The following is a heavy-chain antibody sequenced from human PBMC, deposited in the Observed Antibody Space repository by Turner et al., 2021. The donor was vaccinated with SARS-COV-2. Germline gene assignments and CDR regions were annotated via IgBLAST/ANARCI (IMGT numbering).Heavy chain of an antibody. J-gene: IGHJ3*02. V-gene: IGHV3-30*03. CDR2: ISYDGSNK. D-gene: IGHD3-22*01. CDR3: ARARWHYYDSSGYYPDAFDI. Sequence: GRSLRLSCAASGFTFSSYGMHWVRQAPGKGLEWVAVISYDGSNKYYADSVKGRFTISRDNSKNTLYLQMNSLRAEDTAVYYCARARWHYYDSSGYYPDAFDIWGQGTMVTVSS. CDR1: GFTFSSYG.